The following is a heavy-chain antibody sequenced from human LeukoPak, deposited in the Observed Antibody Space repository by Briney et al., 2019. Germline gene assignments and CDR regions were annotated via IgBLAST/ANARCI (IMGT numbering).Heavy chain of an antibody. J-gene: IGHJ5*02. CDR1: GYSFTSYW. CDR3: AKRYRYWSSTSCYGHHRFDP. Sequence: GESLQISCKGSGYSFTSYWIAWVRQMPGKGLEWMGIIYPGDSDTRYSPSFQGQVTISADKSISTAYLQWSSLKASDTAMYYCAKRYRYWSSTSCYGHHRFDPWGQGTLVTVSS. CDR2: IYPGDSDT. D-gene: IGHD2-2*01. V-gene: IGHV5-51*01.